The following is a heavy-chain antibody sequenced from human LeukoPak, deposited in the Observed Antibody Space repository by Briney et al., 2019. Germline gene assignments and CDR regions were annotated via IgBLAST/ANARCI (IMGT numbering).Heavy chain of an antibody. CDR3: ARGRYYDSSGYPHFDY. J-gene: IGHJ4*02. CDR2: INHRGST. V-gene: IGHV4-34*01. D-gene: IGHD3-22*01. CDR1: GGSFSGYY. Sequence: SQTLSLTCAVYGGSFSGYYWSWVRQPPGKGLEWIGEINHRGSTNYNPSLKRRVTISVDTSKNQFSLKLSSVTAADTAVYYCARGRYYDSSGYPHFDYWGQGTLVTVSS.